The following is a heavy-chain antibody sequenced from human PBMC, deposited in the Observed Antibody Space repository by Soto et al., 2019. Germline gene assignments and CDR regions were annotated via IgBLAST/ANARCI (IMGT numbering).Heavy chain of an antibody. J-gene: IGHJ4*02. Sequence: GGSLKISCQSSGYTFSNFWIGWVRQLPGKGLEWMGIIDPGDHETRYSPSFHRKVTISADSSINTAYLQWNSLEASYTSFYFCARSPRSSPYFDYWGQGALVTVSS. CDR1: GYTFSNFW. D-gene: IGHD6-13*01. V-gene: IGHV5-51*01. CDR2: IDPGDHET. CDR3: ARSPRSSPYFDY.